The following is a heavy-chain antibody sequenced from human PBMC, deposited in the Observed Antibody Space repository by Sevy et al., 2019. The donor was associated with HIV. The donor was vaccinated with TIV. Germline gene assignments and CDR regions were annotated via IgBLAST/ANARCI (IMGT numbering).Heavy chain of an antibody. CDR2: ISWNSGSI. J-gene: IGHJ4*02. D-gene: IGHD5-18*01. CDR3: AKAKGYSYGPDY. V-gene: IGHV3-9*01. CDR1: GFTFDDYA. Sequence: GGSLRLSCAASGFTFDDYAMHWVRQAPGKGLEWVSGISWNSGSIGYADSVKGRLTISRDNAKNSLYLQMNSLRAEDTALYYCAKAKGYSYGPDYWGQGTLVTVSS.